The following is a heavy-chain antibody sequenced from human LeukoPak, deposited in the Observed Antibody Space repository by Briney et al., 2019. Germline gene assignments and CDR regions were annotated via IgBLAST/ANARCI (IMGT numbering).Heavy chain of an antibody. V-gene: IGHV4-59*01. J-gene: IGHJ4*02. CDR3: ARLKPPYYFDH. CDR1: GGSISSYY. CDR2: IYYSGST. Sequence: SETLSLTCTVSGGSISSYYWSWTRQPPGKGLEWIGYIYYSGSTNYNPSLKSRVTISVDTSKNQFSLKLSSVTAADTAVYYCARLKPPYYFDHWGQGTLVTVSS.